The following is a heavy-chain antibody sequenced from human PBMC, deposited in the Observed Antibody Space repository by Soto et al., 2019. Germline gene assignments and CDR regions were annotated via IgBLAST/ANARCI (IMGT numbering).Heavy chain of an antibody. CDR1: GGSISSSSYY. CDR3: ARLDRDGSGSYYYYMDV. V-gene: IGHV4-39*01. D-gene: IGHD3-10*01. CDR2: IYYSGST. J-gene: IGHJ6*03. Sequence: QLLESGPGLVKPSETLSLTCTVSGGSISSSSYYWGWIRQPPGKGLEWIGSIYYSGSTYYNPSLKSRVTISVDTSKNQFSLKLSSVTAADTAVYYCARLDRDGSGSYYYYMDVWGKGTTVTVSS.